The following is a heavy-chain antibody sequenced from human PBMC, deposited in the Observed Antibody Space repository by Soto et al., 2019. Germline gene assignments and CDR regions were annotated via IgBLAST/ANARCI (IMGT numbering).Heavy chain of an antibody. CDR2: ISDNGSNK. V-gene: IGHV3-23*01. J-gene: IGHJ4*02. D-gene: IGHD6-6*01. Sequence: GGSLRHSSAASLFSLCSAAMSCGRHTPGKRLEWVAVISDNGSNKYYADSVKGRFTISRDNSKNTLYLHMNSLRAEDTAVYYCAKIQGEYSSMGFHDENDDWGQGTLVTVSS. CDR3: AKIQGEYSSMGFHDENDD. CDR1: LFSLCSAA.